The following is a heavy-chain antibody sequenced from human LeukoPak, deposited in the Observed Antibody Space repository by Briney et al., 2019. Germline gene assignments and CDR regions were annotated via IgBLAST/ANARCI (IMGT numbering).Heavy chain of an antibody. CDR2: IYYSGNT. J-gene: IGHJ6*03. CDR1: GVSISSSNSY. CDR3: ARGLSYYYGSGRRYYYYYMDV. V-gene: IGHV4-39*01. Sequence: SETLSLTCTVSGVSISSSNSYWGWIRQPPGKGLEWIGSIYYSGNTYYNASLKSQVSISIDTSKNQFSLKLSSVTAADTAVYYCARGLSYYYGSGRRYYYYYMDVWGKGTTVTVSS. D-gene: IGHD3-10*01.